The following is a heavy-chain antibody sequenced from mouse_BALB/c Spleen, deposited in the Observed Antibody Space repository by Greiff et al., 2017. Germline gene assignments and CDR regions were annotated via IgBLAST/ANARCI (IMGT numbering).Heavy chain of an antibody. V-gene: IGHV5-17*02. D-gene: IGHD1-1*01. CDR1: GFTFSSFG. J-gene: IGHJ1*01. CDR3: ARSGNYGSRDWYFDV. CDR2: ISSGSSTI. Sequence: EVQLVESGGGLVQPGGSRKLSCAASGFTFSSFGMHWVRQAPEKGLEWVAYISSGSSTIYYADTVKGRFTISRDNPKNTLFLQMTSLRSEDTAMYYCARSGNYGSRDWYFDVWGAGTTVTVSS.